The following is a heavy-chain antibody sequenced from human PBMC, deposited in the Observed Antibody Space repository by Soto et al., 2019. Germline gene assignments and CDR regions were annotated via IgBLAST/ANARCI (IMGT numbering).Heavy chain of an antibody. V-gene: IGHV3-23*01. Sequence: GGSLRLSCAASGFTFSSYSMNWVRQAPGKGLEWVSTIAADGGSTYYGDSVEGRFSISRDNSKNTLFLQLNSLRAEDTAVYYCARKYHFGSGSYLYYFDYWGQGGLVTVSS. CDR3: ARKYHFGSGSYLYYFDY. CDR1: GFTFSSYS. CDR2: IAADGGST. J-gene: IGHJ4*02. D-gene: IGHD3-10*01.